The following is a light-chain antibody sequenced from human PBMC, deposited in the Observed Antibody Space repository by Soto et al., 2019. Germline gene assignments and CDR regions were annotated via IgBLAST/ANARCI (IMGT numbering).Light chain of an antibody. CDR2: EVS. CDR3: NSYAGSNNLV. V-gene: IGLV2-8*01. CDR1: SSDVGTYNF. J-gene: IGLJ2*01. Sequence: QSALTQPPSASGSPGQSVTISCTGTSSDVGTYNFVSWYQQHPGKAPKLMIYEVSKRPSGVPDRFSGPKSGNTASLTVSGLQAEDEADYYCNSYAGSNNLVFGGGTKVTVL.